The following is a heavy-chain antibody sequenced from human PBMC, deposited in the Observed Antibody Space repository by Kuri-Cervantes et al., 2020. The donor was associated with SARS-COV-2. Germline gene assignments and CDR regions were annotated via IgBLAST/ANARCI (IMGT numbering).Heavy chain of an antibody. J-gene: IGHJ6*02. V-gene: IGHV3-23*01. D-gene: IGHD2-2*01. CDR3: AREGSSTSLYYYYYDGMDV. CDR2: ISGSGGST. Sequence: GGSLRLSCAASGFTFSSYAMSWVRQAPGKGLEWVSAISGSGGSTYYADSVKGRFTISRDNSKNTLYLQMNSLRAEDTAVYYCAREGSSTSLYYYYYDGMDVWGQGTTVTVSS. CDR1: GFTFSSYA.